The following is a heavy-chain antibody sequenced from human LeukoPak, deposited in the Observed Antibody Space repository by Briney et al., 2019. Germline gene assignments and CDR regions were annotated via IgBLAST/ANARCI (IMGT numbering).Heavy chain of an antibody. Sequence: GGSLRLSCAASGFTFSSHWISWVRQAPGKGLEWVSSISGSGGSTHYADSVKGRFTISRDKTKNTLYLQMNSLRAEDTAVYYCAKSSYYDASGYYREYYFDYWGQGTLVTVSS. CDR2: ISGSGGST. D-gene: IGHD3-22*01. V-gene: IGHV3-23*01. CDR3: AKSSYYDASGYYREYYFDY. J-gene: IGHJ4*02. CDR1: GFTFSSHW.